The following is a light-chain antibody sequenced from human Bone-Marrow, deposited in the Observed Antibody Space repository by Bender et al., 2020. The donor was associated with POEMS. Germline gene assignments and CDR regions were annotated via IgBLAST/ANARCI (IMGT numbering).Light chain of an antibody. V-gene: IGLV2-14*03. CDR3: TSYAASSIVV. J-gene: IGLJ2*01. CDR1: SRDVDSYDY. CDR2: DVT. Sequence: QSALTQPASVSGSLGQSITISCTATSRDVDSYDYVSWYQLRPGKAPQLLIFDVTKRPSGVPDRFSGSKSGNTASLTVSGLQAEDEAEYYCTSYAASSIVVFGGGTKLTVL.